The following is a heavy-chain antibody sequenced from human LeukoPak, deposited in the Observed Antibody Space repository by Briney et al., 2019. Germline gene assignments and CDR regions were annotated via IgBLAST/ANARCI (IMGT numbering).Heavy chain of an antibody. CDR1: GFDFSFYD. CDR2: ISGRGGGST. CDR3: VKGGWLDD. V-gene: IGHV3-23*01. J-gene: IGHJ4*02. Sequence: GGSLRLSCAASGFDFSFYDMSWARQAPGKGLEWVSVISGRGGGSTHCADSANGRFTISRDNSKNTLYLQMNSLRAGDTALYYCVKGGWLDDWGQGTLVTVSS. D-gene: IGHD6-19*01.